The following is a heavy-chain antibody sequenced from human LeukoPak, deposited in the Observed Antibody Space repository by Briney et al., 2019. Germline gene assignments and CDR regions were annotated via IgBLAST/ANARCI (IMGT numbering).Heavy chain of an antibody. Sequence: GGSLRLSCAASGFTVSSNYMSWVRQAPGKGLEWVSVIYSGGSTYYADSVKGRFTISRDNSKNTLYLQMSSLRAEDTAVYYCARDLAVAGKGYFDYWGQGTLVTVSS. CDR1: GFTVSSNY. CDR3: ARDLAVAGKGYFDY. CDR2: IYSGGST. J-gene: IGHJ4*02. D-gene: IGHD6-19*01. V-gene: IGHV3-53*01.